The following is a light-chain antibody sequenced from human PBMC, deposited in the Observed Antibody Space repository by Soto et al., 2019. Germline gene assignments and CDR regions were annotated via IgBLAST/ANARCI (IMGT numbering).Light chain of an antibody. CDR3: QQLKSYPLT. CDR2: AAP. Sequence: NQSQSSLSSSVRDGVTLTCRASQGISYHVAWYQQRAGKAPQFLIYAAPTLQSGAPSRFSGSGSGTEFALTISSLQPEDSATYYCQQLKSYPLTFGGGTKVDI. J-gene: IGKJ4*01. CDR1: QGISYH. V-gene: IGKV1-9*01.